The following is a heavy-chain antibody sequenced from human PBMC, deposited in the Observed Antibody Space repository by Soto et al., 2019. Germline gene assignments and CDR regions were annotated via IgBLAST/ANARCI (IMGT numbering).Heavy chain of an antibody. J-gene: IGHJ4*02. Sequence: PGGSLRLSFAASGFTFSSYAMSWLRQAPGKGLEWVSAISGSGGSTYYADSVKGRFTISRDNSKNTLYLQMNSLRAEDTAVYYCAKPPVVVVAATPSAFDYWGQGTLVTVSS. D-gene: IGHD2-15*01. CDR1: GFTFSSYA. CDR2: ISGSGGST. CDR3: AKPPVVVVAATPSAFDY. V-gene: IGHV3-23*01.